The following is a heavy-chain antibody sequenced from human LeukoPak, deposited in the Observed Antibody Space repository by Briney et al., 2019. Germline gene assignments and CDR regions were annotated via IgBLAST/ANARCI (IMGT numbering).Heavy chain of an antibody. Sequence: PGGSLRLSCVASGFTFSNYAMSWVRQAPEKGLDWVSVISGSAHKIRYADSVKGRFTISRDNSKSTLCLQMNSLRAEDTTVYYCAKQLGYCSDGSCYFPYWGQGTLVTVSS. CDR2: ISGSAHKI. J-gene: IGHJ4*02. CDR1: GFTFSNYA. CDR3: AKQLGYCSDGSCYFPY. V-gene: IGHV3-23*01. D-gene: IGHD2-15*01.